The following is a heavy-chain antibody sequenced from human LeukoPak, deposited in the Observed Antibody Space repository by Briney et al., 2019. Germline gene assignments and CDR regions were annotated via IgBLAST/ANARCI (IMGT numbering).Heavy chain of an antibody. CDR3: ARGANYYFDY. V-gene: IGHV4-30-4*01. Sequence: SETLSLTCTVSGSSISSGDYYWSWIRQPPGKGLEWIGYIYYSGSTYYNPSLKSRVTISVDTSKSQFSLKLSSVTAADTAVYYCARGANYYFDYWGQGTLVTVSS. CDR1: GSSISSGDYY. J-gene: IGHJ4*02. D-gene: IGHD5-24*01. CDR2: IYYSGST.